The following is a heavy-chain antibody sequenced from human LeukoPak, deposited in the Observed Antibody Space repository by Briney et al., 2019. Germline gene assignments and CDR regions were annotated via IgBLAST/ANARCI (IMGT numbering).Heavy chain of an antibody. D-gene: IGHD6-13*01. Sequence: LTGGSLRLSCAASGFTFSSYWMHWVRQAPGKGLVWVSRINSDGSSTSYADSVKGRFTISRDNAKNTLYLQTNSLRAEDTAVYYCARARYSSSWSDYWGQGTLVTVSS. V-gene: IGHV3-74*01. CDR1: GFTFSSYW. CDR3: ARARYSSSWSDY. CDR2: INSDGSST. J-gene: IGHJ4*02.